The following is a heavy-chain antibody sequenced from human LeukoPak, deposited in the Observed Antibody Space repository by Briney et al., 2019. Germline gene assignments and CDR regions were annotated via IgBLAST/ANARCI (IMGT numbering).Heavy chain of an antibody. V-gene: IGHV3-30*18. CDR2: ISYDGSNK. CDR1: GFTFSSYG. D-gene: IGHD6-13*01. Sequence: PGKSLRLSCAASGFTFSSYGMHWVRQAPGKGLEWVAVISYDGSNKYYADSVKGRFTISRDNSKNTLYLQMNSLRAEDTAVYYCAKERAAGISYYYYGMDVWGQGTTVTVSS. CDR3: AKERAAGISYYYYGMDV. J-gene: IGHJ6*02.